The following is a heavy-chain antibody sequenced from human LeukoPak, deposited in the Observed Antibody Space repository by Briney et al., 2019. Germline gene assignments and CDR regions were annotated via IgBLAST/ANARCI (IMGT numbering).Heavy chain of an antibody. V-gene: IGHV4-30-4*01. CDR1: GDSISTSDSY. CDR2: IYHSGST. Sequence: SQTLSLTCTVSGDSISTSDSYWSWIRQPPGKGLEWIGFIYHSGSTYYNPPLKSRVIISVDTSKNQFSLKLSSVTAADTAVYYCASCRAHWFDPWGQGALVTVSS. CDR3: ASCRAHWFDP. J-gene: IGHJ5*02.